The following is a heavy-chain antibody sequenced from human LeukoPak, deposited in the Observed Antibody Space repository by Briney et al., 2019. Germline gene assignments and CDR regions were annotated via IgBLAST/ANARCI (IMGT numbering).Heavy chain of an antibody. CDR3: ARVAVAARPQTSFDY. V-gene: IGHV4-59*01. Sequence: PSETLSLTCAVSGGSISSYYWSWIRQPPGKGLGWIGYIYYSGSTNYSPSLKSRVTISVDASKNQFSLKLSSVTAADTAVYYCARVAVAARPQTSFDYWGQGTLVTVSS. J-gene: IGHJ4*02. CDR1: GGSISSYY. D-gene: IGHD6-6*01. CDR2: IYYSGST.